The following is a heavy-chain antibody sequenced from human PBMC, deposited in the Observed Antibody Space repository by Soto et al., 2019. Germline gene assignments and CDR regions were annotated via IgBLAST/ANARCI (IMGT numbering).Heavy chain of an antibody. D-gene: IGHD2-2*01. J-gene: IGHJ5*02. Sequence: GGSLRLSCAASGFTFSSYAMSWVRQAPGKGLEWVSAISGSGGSTYYADSVKGRFTISRDNSKNTLYLQMNSLRAEDTAVYYCAKITHIVVVPAAMAWFDPWGQGTLVTVSP. CDR3: AKITHIVVVPAAMAWFDP. CDR2: ISGSGGST. V-gene: IGHV3-23*01. CDR1: GFTFSSYA.